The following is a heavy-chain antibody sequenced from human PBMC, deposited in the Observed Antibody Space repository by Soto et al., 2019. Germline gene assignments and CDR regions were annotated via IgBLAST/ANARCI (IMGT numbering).Heavy chain of an antibody. Sequence: SVKVSCKASGGTFSSYAISWVRQAPGQGLEWMGGIIPIFGTANHAQKFQGRVTITADESTSTAYMELSSLRSEDTAVYYCARIEDTAMVLGMDVWGQGTTVTVSS. J-gene: IGHJ6*02. V-gene: IGHV1-69*13. CDR3: ARIEDTAMVLGMDV. CDR1: GGTFSSYA. CDR2: IIPIFGTA. D-gene: IGHD5-18*01.